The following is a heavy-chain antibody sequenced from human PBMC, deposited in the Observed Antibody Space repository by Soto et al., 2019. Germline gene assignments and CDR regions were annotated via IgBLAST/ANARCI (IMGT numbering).Heavy chain of an antibody. D-gene: IGHD3-3*01. V-gene: IGHV3-23*01. CDR3: AKDVGGSCLEWYLNWFDP. CDR1: GFTFSSYA. J-gene: IGHJ5*02. Sequence: GGSLRLSCAASGFTFSSYAMSWVRQAPGKGLEWVSAISGSGGSTYYADSVKGRFTISRDNSKNTLYLQMNSLGAEDKAVYYCAKDVGGSCLEWYLNWFDPWGQGTLVTVSS. CDR2: ISGSGGST.